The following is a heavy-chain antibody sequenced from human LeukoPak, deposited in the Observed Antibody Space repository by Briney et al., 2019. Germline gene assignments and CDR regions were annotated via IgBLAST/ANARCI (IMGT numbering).Heavy chain of an antibody. Sequence: GGSLRLSCAAYGFTFSSYSMNWVRQAPGKGLEWVSFISTSSSYIYYADSVKGRFTISRDDAKNSLYLEMNSLRAEDTAVYYCARLNYYCDGSGHYSHFDYWGQGTLVTVSS. J-gene: IGHJ4*02. V-gene: IGHV3-21*01. D-gene: IGHD3-22*01. CDR2: ISTSSSYI. CDR3: ARLNYYCDGSGHYSHFDY. CDR1: GFTFSSYS.